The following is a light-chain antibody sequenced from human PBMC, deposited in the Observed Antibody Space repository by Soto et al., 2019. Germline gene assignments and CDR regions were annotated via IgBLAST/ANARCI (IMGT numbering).Light chain of an antibody. CDR1: QGISSY. J-gene: IGKJ2*01. Sequence: AIRMTQSPSSFSASTGDRVTITCRASQGISSYLAWYQQKPGKAPKLLIYAASTLQSGVPSRFSGSGSGTDFTLTISCLQSEDFATYYCQQYYSYLYTFGQGTKVDI. CDR2: AAS. V-gene: IGKV1-8*01. CDR3: QQYYSYLYT.